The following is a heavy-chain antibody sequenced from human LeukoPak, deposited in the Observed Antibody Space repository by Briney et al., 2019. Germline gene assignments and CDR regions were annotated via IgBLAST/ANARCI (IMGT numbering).Heavy chain of an antibody. CDR1: GFTFSSYA. CDR2: ISGSGGST. Sequence: PGGSLRLSXAASGFTFSSYAMSWVRQAPGKGLEWDSAISGSGGSTYYADSVKGRFTISRDNSKNTLYLQMNSLRAEDTAVYYCARGPYLTTVDYWGQGTLVTVSS. CDR3: ARGPYLTTVDY. J-gene: IGHJ4*02. D-gene: IGHD4-11*01. V-gene: IGHV3-23*01.